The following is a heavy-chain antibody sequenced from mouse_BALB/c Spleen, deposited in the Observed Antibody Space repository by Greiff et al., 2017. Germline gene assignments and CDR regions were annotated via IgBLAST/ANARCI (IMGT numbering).Heavy chain of an antibody. CDR1: GFTFSDYY. CDR2: ISDGGSYT. Sequence: EVKVVESGGGLVKPGGSLKLSCAASGFTFSDYYMYWVRQTPEKRLEWVATISDGGSYTYYPDSVKGRFTISRDNAKNNLYLQMSSLKSEDTAMYYCAGNDLSNSFAYWGQGTLVTVSA. J-gene: IGHJ3*01. CDR3: AGNDLSNSFAY. D-gene: IGHD4-1*01. V-gene: IGHV5-4*02.